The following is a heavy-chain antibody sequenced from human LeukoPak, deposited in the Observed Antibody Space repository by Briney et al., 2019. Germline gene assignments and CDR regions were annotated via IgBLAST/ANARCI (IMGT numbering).Heavy chain of an antibody. D-gene: IGHD3-9*01. Sequence: ASVKVSCKVSGYTLTELSMHWVRQAPGKGLEWMGGFDPEDGETIYAQKFQGRVTMTEDTSTDTAYMELSSLRSEDTAVYYCATSPILTGLLPNYYGMDVWGQGTTVTVSS. CDR3: ATSPILTGLLPNYYGMDV. J-gene: IGHJ6*02. CDR2: FDPEDGET. V-gene: IGHV1-24*01. CDR1: GYTLTELS.